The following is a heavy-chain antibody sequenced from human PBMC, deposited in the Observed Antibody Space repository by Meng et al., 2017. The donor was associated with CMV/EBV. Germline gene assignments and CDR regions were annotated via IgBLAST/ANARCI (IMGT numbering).Heavy chain of an antibody. CDR1: SSSCY. Sequence: SSSCYWGWRRQPPGKGLEWIGSIYYSGSTYYNPSLKSRVTISVDTSKNQFSLKLSSVTAADTAVYYCARSLYDFWSGRVTPYYFDYWGQGTLVTVSS. D-gene: IGHD3-3*01. CDR2: IYYSGST. V-gene: IGHV4-39*07. J-gene: IGHJ4*02. CDR3: ARSLYDFWSGRVTPYYFDY.